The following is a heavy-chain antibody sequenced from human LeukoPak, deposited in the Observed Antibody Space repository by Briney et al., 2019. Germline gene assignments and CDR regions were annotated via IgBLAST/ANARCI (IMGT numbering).Heavy chain of an antibody. J-gene: IGHJ4*02. Sequence: GGSLRLSCVASGLTFDKYTMHWVRQAPGKGLEWVSLITWDGVGTYYADSVKGRFTISRDNSKSSLYLQMNSLRTEDTALYYCVNDENDYDGFYFDFWGQRSLVTVSS. CDR3: VNDENDYDGFYFDF. D-gene: IGHD4-23*01. CDR1: GLTFDKYT. V-gene: IGHV3-43*01. CDR2: ITWDGVGT.